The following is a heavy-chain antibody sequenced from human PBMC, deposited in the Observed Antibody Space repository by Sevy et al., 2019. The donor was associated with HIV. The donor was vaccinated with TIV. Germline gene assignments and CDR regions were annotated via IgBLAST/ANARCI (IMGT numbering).Heavy chain of an antibody. V-gene: IGHV1-18*01. CDR1: GYTFTSYG. Sequence: ASVKVSCKASGYTFTSYGISWVRQAPGQGLEWMGWISAYNGNTNYAQKLQGRVTMTTDTSTSTAYMGLRSLRSDDTAVYYCARDRGSSGWLDFDYWGQGTLVTVSS. CDR2: ISAYNGNT. D-gene: IGHD6-19*01. CDR3: ARDRGSSGWLDFDY. J-gene: IGHJ4*02.